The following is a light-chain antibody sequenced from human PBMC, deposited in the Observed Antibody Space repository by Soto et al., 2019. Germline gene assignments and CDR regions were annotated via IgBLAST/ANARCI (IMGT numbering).Light chain of an antibody. Sequence: EIVLTQSPGTLSLSPGERSTLSFMSSQSVSSSYLAWYQQKPGQAPRLLIYGASSRATGIPDRFSGSGSGTEFTLTISSLQSEDFAVYHCQQYHNWPSWTFGQGTKVDIK. V-gene: IGKV3-20*01. CDR3: QQYHNWPSWT. CDR2: GAS. CDR1: QSVSSSY. J-gene: IGKJ1*01.